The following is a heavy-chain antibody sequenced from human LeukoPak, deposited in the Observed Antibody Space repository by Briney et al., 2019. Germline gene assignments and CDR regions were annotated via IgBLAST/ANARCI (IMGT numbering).Heavy chain of an antibody. CDR3: AKESGYSYGYRSYFDY. J-gene: IGHJ4*02. CDR1: GFTFSSYA. Sequence: GGSLRLSCAASGFTFSSYAMSWVRQAPGKGLEWVSAISGSGGSTYYADSVKGRFTISRDNSKNTLYLQMNSLRAEDTAVYYCAKESGYSYGYRSYFDYWGQGTLVTVSS. V-gene: IGHV3-23*01. CDR2: ISGSGGST. D-gene: IGHD5-18*01.